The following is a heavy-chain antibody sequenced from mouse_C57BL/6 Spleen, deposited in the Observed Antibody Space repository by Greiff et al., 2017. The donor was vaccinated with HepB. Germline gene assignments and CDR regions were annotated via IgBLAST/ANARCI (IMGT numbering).Heavy chain of an antibody. Sequence: EVKLMESGGGLVKPGGSLKLSCAASGFTFSDYGMHWVRQAPEKGLEWVAYISSGSSTIYYADTVKGRFTISRDNAKNTLFLQRTSLRSEETAMYYCARPDYYGSSPFAYWGQGTLVTVSA. J-gene: IGHJ3*01. D-gene: IGHD1-1*01. CDR2: ISSGSSTI. V-gene: IGHV5-17*01. CDR3: ARPDYYGSSPFAY. CDR1: GFTFSDYG.